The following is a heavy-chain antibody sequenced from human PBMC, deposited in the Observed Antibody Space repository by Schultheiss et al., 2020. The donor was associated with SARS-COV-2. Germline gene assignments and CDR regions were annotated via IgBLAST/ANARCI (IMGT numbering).Heavy chain of an antibody. CDR3: AALYDYGDYFSAFDI. CDR1: GYSFTSYW. CDR2: IYPGDSDT. Sequence: GESLKISCKGSGYSFTSYWIGWVRQMPGKGLEWMGIIYPGDSDTRYSPSFQGQVTISADKSISTAYLQWSSLKASDTAMYYCAALYDYGDYFSAFDIWGQGTMVTGSS. V-gene: IGHV5-51*01. D-gene: IGHD4-17*01. J-gene: IGHJ3*02.